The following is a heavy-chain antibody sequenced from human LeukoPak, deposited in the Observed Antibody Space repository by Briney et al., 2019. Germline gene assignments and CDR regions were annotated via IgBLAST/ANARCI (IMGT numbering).Heavy chain of an antibody. V-gene: IGHV3-74*01. CDR3: ARDLFYDNSGYYAFDS. Sequence: TGESLRLSCAASGFTFNSYWMHWVRQAPGEGRVWGFRIFSEVSTTTSADSVQGRLTISRDNPKNTLFLQMNSLRAEDTDVYYCARDLFYDNSGYYAFDSWGQGTLVTVSS. D-gene: IGHD3-22*01. CDR2: IFSEVSTT. CDR1: GFTFNSYW. J-gene: IGHJ4*02.